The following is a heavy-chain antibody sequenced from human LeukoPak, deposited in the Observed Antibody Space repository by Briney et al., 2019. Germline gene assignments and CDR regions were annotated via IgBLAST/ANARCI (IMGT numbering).Heavy chain of an antibody. Sequence: SETLSLTCTVSDYSISSGYYWGWIRQPPGKGLEWIGSIYHSGGTYYNPSLKSPVTLSVDTSKNQFSLKLSSVTAADTAVYFCARLGLGNEYGSVYRPTHFQDWGQAPGSPSHQ. CDR3: ARLGLGNEYGSVYRPTHFQD. CDR1: DYSISSGYY. V-gene: IGHV4-38-2*02. CDR2: IYHSGGT. D-gene: IGHD3/OR15-3a*01. J-gene: IGHJ1*01.